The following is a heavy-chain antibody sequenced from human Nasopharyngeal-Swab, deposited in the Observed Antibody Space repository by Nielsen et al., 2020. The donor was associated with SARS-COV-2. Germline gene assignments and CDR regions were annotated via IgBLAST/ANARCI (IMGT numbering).Heavy chain of an antibody. D-gene: IGHD2-2*02. Sequence: GESLKISCAAFGFTFSSYGMHWVRQAPGKGLEWVAIVSHDGSNKYYADSVKGRFTISRDNSKNTLYLQVNSLRTEDTAVYYCAKGVDIVVIPAAISSKYFHHWGQGTLVTVSS. CDR1: GFTFSSYG. J-gene: IGHJ1*01. CDR2: VSHDGSNK. CDR3: AKGVDIVVIPAAISSKYFHH. V-gene: IGHV3-30*18.